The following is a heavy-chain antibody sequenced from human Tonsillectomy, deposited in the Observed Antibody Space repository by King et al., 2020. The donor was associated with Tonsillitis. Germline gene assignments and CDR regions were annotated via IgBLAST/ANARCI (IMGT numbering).Heavy chain of an antibody. V-gene: IGHV3-9*01. D-gene: IGHD3-10*01. CDR2: ISWNRGSI. CDR1: GFTFDDYA. Sequence: VQLVESGGGLVQPGRSLRLSCAASGFTFDDYAMHWVRQAPGKGLEWVSGISWNRGSIDYADSVKGRFTISRDNAKNSLYLQMNSLRAEDTALCYCAKDKGITMVRGYDYWGQGTLVTVSS. J-gene: IGHJ4*02. CDR3: AKDKGITMVRGYDY.